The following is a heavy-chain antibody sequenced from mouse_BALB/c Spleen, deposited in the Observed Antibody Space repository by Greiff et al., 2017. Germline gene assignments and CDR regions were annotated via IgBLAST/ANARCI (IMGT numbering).Heavy chain of an antibody. CDR1: GFTFSSFG. J-gene: IGHJ4*01. Sequence: DVQLVESGGGLVQPGGSRKLSCAASGFTFSSFGMHWVRQAPEKGLEWVAYISSGSSTIYYADTVKGRFTISRDNPKNTLFLQMTSLRSEDTAMYYCARGDYYAMDYWGQGTSVTVSS. CDR3: ARGDYYAMDY. V-gene: IGHV5-17*02. CDR2: ISSGSSTI.